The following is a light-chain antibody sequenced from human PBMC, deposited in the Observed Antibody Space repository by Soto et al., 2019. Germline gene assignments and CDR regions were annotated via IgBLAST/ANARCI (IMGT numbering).Light chain of an antibody. Sequence: EMVLTQSPGTLSLSPGERATLSCRASQTVDSNSLAWYQQKPGQAPRIIIFGASGRATGIPDRFSGSGSGTDFTLTISRLEPEDFAVYYCQQYGSLSWTFGQGTKVEI. CDR3: QQYGSLSWT. CDR2: GAS. J-gene: IGKJ1*01. CDR1: QTVDSNS. V-gene: IGKV3-20*01.